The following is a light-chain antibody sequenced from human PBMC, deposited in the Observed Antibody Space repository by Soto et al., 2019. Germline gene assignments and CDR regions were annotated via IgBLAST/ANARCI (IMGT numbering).Light chain of an antibody. CDR3: LQDDSYPLT. J-gene: IGKJ4*01. Sequence: AIQMTQSPSSLSASEGDRVTITCRASQGIGNDLGWYQQKPGKAPKLLISAASTLQSGVPSRFSGSGSGTDFTLTISSLQPEDFATYYCLQDDSYPLTFGGGTKVEI. V-gene: IGKV1-6*01. CDR2: AAS. CDR1: QGIGND.